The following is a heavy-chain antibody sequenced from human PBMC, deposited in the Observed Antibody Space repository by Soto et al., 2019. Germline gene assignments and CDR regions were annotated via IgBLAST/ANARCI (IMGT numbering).Heavy chain of an antibody. V-gene: IGHV1-69*02. CDR3: ASNSGVGRWLRDS. CDR1: GGTFSSYT. D-gene: IGHD2-15*01. J-gene: IGHJ4*02. CDR2: IIPILGIA. Sequence: QVQLVQSGAEVKKPGSSVKVSCKASGGTFSSYTISWVRQAPGQGLEWMGRIIPILGIANYAQKFQGRVTSTADKATSTAYVELTSLRSEDTVVYYCASNSGVGRWLRDSWGQGTLVTVSS.